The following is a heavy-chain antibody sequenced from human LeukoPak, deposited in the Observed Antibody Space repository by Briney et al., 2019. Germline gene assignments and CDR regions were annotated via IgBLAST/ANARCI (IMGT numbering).Heavy chain of an antibody. CDR2: IYTSGST. V-gene: IGHV4-61*02. CDR1: GGSISSSSYY. J-gene: IGHJ5*02. CDR3: ARDSIVGATHSWFDP. Sequence: SETLSLTCTVSGGSISSSSYYWSWIRQPAGKGLEWIRRIYTSGSTNYNPSLKSRVTMSVDTSKNQFSLKLSSVTAADTAVYYCARDSIVGATHSWFDPWGQGTLVTVSS. D-gene: IGHD1-26*01.